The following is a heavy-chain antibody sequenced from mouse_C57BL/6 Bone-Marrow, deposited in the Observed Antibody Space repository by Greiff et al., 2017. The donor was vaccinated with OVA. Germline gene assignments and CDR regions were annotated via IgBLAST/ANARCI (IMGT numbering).Heavy chain of an antibody. J-gene: IGHJ1*03. V-gene: IGHV5-9*01. Sequence: EVQVVESGGGLVKPGGSLKLSCAASGFTFSSYTMSWVRQTPEKRLEWVATISGGGGNTYYPDSVKGRFTISRDNAKNTLYLQMSSLRSEDTALYYCARQYYGSSLWYFDVWGTGTTVTVSS. CDR1: GFTFSSYT. CDR2: ISGGGGNT. CDR3: ARQYYGSSLWYFDV. D-gene: IGHD1-1*01.